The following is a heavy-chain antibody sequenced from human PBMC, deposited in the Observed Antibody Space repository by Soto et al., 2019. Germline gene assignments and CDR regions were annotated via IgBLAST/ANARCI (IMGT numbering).Heavy chain of an antibody. CDR2: INAGNGNT. J-gene: IGHJ4*02. Sequence: QVQLVQSGAEVKKPGASVKVSCKASGYTFTSYAMHWVRQAPGQRLEWMGWINAGNGNTKYSQKFQGRVSITRDTSASTAYMELSSLRSEDTAVYYCARGGTYCDFWSGELSIDYWGQGTLVTVSS. CDR1: GYTFTSYA. V-gene: IGHV1-3*01. D-gene: IGHD3-3*01. CDR3: ARGGTYCDFWSGELSIDY.